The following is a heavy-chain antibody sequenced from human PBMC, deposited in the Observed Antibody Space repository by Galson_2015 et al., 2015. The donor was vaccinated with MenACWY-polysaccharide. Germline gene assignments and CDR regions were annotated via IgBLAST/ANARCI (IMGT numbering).Heavy chain of an antibody. Sequence: SLRLSCAASGFTFSSYSMNWVRQAPGKGLEWVSSISSSSSYIYYADSVKGRFTISRDNAKNTLYLQMNSLRAEDTAVYYCAKTGGELPRVGVVDYWGQGTLVTVSS. V-gene: IGHV3-21*04. D-gene: IGHD1-26*01. CDR2: ISSSSSYI. CDR1: GFTFSSYS. J-gene: IGHJ4*02. CDR3: AKTGGELPRVGVVDY.